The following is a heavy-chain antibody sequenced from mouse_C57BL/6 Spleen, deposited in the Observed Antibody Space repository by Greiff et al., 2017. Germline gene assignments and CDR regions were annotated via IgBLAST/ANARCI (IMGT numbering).Heavy chain of an antibody. Sequence: VQLQQSGAELMKPGASVKLSCKATGYTFTGYWLEWVKQRPGHGLEWIGEILPGSGSTNYNEKFKGKATFTADTSSNTAYMQLSSLTTEDSAIYYCARGDYYGSSYVGAMDYWGQVTSVTVSS. CDR1: GYTFTGYW. J-gene: IGHJ4*01. CDR3: ARGDYYGSSYVGAMDY. D-gene: IGHD1-1*01. CDR2: ILPGSGST. V-gene: IGHV1-9*01.